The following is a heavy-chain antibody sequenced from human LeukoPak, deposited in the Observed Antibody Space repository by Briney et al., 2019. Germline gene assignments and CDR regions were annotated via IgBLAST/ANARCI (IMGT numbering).Heavy chain of an antibody. Sequence: SETLSLTCTVSGGSISSGSYYWSWIRQPAGKGLEWIGRIYTSGSTNYNPSLKSRVTISVDTSKNQFSLKLNSLTAADTAVYYCARAIPGGSGTFDYWGQGTLVTVSS. D-gene: IGHD3-10*01. CDR1: GGSISSGSYY. CDR2: IYTSGST. V-gene: IGHV4-61*02. J-gene: IGHJ4*02. CDR3: ARAIPGGSGTFDY.